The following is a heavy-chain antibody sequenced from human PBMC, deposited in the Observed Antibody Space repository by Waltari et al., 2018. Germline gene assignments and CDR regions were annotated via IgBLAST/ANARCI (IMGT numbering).Heavy chain of an antibody. Sequence: QVQLVQSGAEVKKPGASVKVSCKASGYTFTSYYMHWVRQAPGQGLELMGIINPSGGSTSYAQKFQGRVTMTRDTSTSTVYMELSSLRSEDTAVYYCAREDSSAAVDYWGQGTLVTVSS. CDR1: GYTFTSYY. V-gene: IGHV1-46*01. CDR2: INPSGGST. J-gene: IGHJ4*02. D-gene: IGHD6-13*01. CDR3: AREDSSAAVDY.